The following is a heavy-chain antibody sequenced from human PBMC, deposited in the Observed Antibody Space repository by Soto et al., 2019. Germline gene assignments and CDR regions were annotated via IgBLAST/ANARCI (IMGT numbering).Heavy chain of an antibody. D-gene: IGHD5-18*01. Sequence: TLSLNCTVSGGSISSCGYYLIWIRQHPGKGLEWIGYIYYSGSTYYNPSLKSRVTISVDTSKNQFSLKLSSVTAADTAVYYCARGRGGYSYGYFYYGMDVWGQGTTVTVSS. CDR1: GGSISSCGYY. CDR2: IYYSGST. V-gene: IGHV4-31*03. J-gene: IGHJ6*02. CDR3: ARGRGGYSYGYFYYGMDV.